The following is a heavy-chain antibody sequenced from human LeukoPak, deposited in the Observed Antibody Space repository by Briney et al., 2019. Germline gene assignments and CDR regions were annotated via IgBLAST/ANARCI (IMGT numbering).Heavy chain of an antibody. CDR2: IYYSGST. J-gene: IGHJ4*02. V-gene: IGHV4-59*08. CDR1: GGSFSGYY. CDR3: ARVITYGYSSSWYNPYYFDY. D-gene: IGHD6-13*01. Sequence: SETLSLTCAVYGGSFSGYYWSWIRQPPGKGLEWIGYIYYSGSTNYNPSLKSRVTISVDTSKNQFSLKLSSVTAADTAVYYCARVITYGYSSSWYNPYYFDYWGQGTLVTVSS.